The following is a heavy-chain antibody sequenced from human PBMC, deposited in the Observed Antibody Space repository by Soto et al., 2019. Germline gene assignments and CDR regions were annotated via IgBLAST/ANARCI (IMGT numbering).Heavy chain of an antibody. V-gene: IGHV1-18*04. CDR2: ISLYNGNT. CDR3: AIYDVELFRFDY. CDR1: DFSFTSHG. J-gene: IGHJ4*02. Sequence: ASVKVSCKAYDFSFTSHGSSWVRQAPGQGLEWMGWISLYNGNTNYAQQFQGRVTMTTDTSTSTAYMELRSLRSDDTAMYFCAIYDVELFRFDYWGQGTLVTVSS. D-gene: IGHD3-3*01.